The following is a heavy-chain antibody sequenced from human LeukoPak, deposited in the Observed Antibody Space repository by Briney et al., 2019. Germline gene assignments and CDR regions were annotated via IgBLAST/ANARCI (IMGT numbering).Heavy chain of an antibody. J-gene: IGHJ4*02. CDR3: ARVGITMVRGEGYYFGY. CDR1: GGSISISNYY. D-gene: IGHD3-10*01. V-gene: IGHV4-39*07. Sequence: SETLSLTCTVSGGSISISNYYWGWIRQPPGKGLEWIGSISYSGSTYYNPSLKSRVTISVDTSKNQFSLKLSSVTAADTAVYYCARVGITMVRGEGYYFGYWGQGTLVTVSS. CDR2: ISYSGST.